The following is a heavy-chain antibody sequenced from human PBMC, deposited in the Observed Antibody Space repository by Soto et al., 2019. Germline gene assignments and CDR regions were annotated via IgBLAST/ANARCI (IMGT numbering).Heavy chain of an antibody. Sequence: EVQLLESGGGLVQPGGSLRLSCAASGFTFSSYAMSWVCQAPGKGLEWVSAISGSGGSTYYADSVKGRFTISRDNSKNTLYLQMNSLRAEDTAVYYCAKDGSAMVRGVKSPRYYYYGMDVWGQGTTVTVSS. CDR3: AKDGSAMVRGVKSPRYYYYGMDV. J-gene: IGHJ6*02. D-gene: IGHD3-10*01. V-gene: IGHV3-23*01. CDR2: ISGSGGST. CDR1: GFTFSSYA.